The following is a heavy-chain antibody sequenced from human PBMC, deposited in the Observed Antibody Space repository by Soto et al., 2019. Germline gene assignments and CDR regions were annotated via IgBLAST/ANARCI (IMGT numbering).Heavy chain of an antibody. CDR2: IAYDGRNT. J-gene: IGHJ1*01. Sequence: QVHLVESGGGVVQPGRSLRLSCAASGFTFSSYAMHWVRQAPGQGLEWVAVIAYDGRNTYYADAVKGRFTIYRDNSKNTLYLQMNILIADDTAVDYCARDSSHCRGGSCYSSDFQHWGQGTLVTVSS. CDR3: ARDSSHCRGGSCYSSDFQH. D-gene: IGHD2-15*01. V-gene: IGHV3-30*04. CDR1: GFTFSSYA.